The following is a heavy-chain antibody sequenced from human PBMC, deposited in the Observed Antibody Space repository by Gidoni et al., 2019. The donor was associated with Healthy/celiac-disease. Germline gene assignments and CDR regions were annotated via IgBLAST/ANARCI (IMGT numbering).Heavy chain of an antibody. CDR2: INPSGGST. J-gene: IGHJ2*01. V-gene: IGHV1-46*03. CDR1: GYTFTSYY. D-gene: IGHD1-26*01. CDR3: ARAVGSRWELLVLNTGYFDL. Sequence: QVQLVQSGAEVKKPGASVKVSCKASGYTFTSYYLPWVRQAPGQGLEWMGIINPSGGSTSYAQKFQGRVTMTRDTSTSTVYMELSSLRSEDTAVYYCARAVGSRWELLVLNTGYFDLWGRGTLVTVSS.